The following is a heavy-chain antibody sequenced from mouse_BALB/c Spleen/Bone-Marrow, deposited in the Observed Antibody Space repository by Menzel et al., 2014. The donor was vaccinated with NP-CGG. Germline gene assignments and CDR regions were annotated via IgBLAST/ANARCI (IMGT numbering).Heavy chain of an antibody. V-gene: IGHV1-69*02. D-gene: IGHD1-1*01. Sequence: VKLVESGAELVKPGASVKLSCKASGYTFTSYWMHWVKQRPGQGLEWIGEIDPSDSYTNYNQRFKGKATLTVDKSSSTAYMQPSSLTSEDSAVYYCARDSITTVVATDYWGQGTTLTVSS. CDR3: ARDSITTVVATDY. CDR1: GYTFTSYW. CDR2: IDPSDSYT. J-gene: IGHJ2*01.